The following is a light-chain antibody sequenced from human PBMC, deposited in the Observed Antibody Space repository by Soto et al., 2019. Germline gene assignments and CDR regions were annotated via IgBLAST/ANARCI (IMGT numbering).Light chain of an antibody. V-gene: IGKV1-39*01. CDR2: AAS. CDR3: QQSGDTPPWT. CDR1: QSIRKY. Sequence: DIQMTQSPSSLSASVGDGGIITCLASQSIRKYLNWYQHKPGKVPTLLIYAASSLQSGVPSRFSGSGSGTEFTLTITSLQPEDFATYYCQQSGDTPPWTFGQGTKG. J-gene: IGKJ1*01.